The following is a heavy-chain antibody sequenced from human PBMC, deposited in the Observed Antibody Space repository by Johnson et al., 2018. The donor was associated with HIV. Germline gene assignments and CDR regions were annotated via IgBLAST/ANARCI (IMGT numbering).Heavy chain of an antibody. CDR3: ARDRGYWDAFDI. CDR2: ISSSGGTI. CDR1: GFTFSSYA. D-gene: IGHD3-22*01. J-gene: IGHJ3*02. V-gene: IGHV3-48*04. Sequence: VQLVESGGGLVQPGWSLRLSCAASGFTFSSYAMSWVRQAPGKGLEWVSAISSSGGTIYYADSVKVRFSISRDNAKNSLYLQMNSLRAEDTAVYYCARDRGYWDAFDIWGQGTMVTVSS.